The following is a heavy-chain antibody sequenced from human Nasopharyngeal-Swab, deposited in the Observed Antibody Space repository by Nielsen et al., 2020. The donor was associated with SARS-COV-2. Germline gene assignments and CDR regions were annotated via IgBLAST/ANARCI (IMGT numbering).Heavy chain of an antibody. J-gene: IGHJ3*02. Sequence: GESLKISCAASGFTFSSYGMPWVRQAPGKGLEWVAVISYDGSNKYYADSVKGRFTISRDNSKNTLYLQMNSLRAEDTAVYYCARAGGGGYYGTFDIWGQGTMVTVSS. CDR3: ARAGGGGYYGTFDI. CDR2: ISYDGSNK. D-gene: IGHD3-22*01. CDR1: GFTFSSYG. V-gene: IGHV3-30*03.